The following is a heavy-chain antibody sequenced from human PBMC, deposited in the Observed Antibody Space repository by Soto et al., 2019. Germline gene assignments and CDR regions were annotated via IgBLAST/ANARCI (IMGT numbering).Heavy chain of an antibody. CDR2: TNQDGRER. V-gene: IGHV3-7*01. CDR3: SRDGSGYSTD. J-gene: IGHJ4*02. D-gene: IGHD5-18*01. Sequence: EVQLVESGGGLVKPGGSLRLSCVASGFTFRNYWMSWLRQAPGKGLEWVANTNQDGRERYSVDSVKGRFTISRDNAKTSMHLQMNSLRAEDTAVYYCSRDGSGYSTDWGQGTLVTVSS. CDR1: GFTFRNYW.